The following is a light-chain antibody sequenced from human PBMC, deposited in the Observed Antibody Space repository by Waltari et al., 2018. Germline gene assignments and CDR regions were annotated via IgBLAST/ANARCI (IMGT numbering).Light chain of an antibody. J-gene: IGLJ3*02. CDR2: DVS. V-gene: IGLV2-11*01. CDR1: SSDVGGDNY. Sequence: QSALTQSRSVSGSPGQSVTISCTGTSSDVGGDNYVSWYQQHPGKAPKLIIYDVSKRPSVVPDRFSGSKSRHTASLTISVLQAEDEADYYCCSYGGTYSWVFGRGTKLTVL. CDR3: CSYGGTYSWV.